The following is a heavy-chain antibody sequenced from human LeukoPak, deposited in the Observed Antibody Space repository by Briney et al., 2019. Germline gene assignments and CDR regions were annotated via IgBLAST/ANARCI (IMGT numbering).Heavy chain of an antibody. D-gene: IGHD3-16*02. V-gene: IGHV4-34*01. Sequence: KRSETLSLAWAVYGGSFSGYYWSWIRQPPGKGLGWSGEINHSGSTNYNPSLNSRATISLDTSKNQFSLRLTSVTAADSAMYYCATSRRVRGSYRQLALDYWGQGTLVTVSS. CDR2: INHSGST. CDR1: GGSFSGYY. J-gene: IGHJ4*02. CDR3: ATSRRVRGSYRQLALDY.